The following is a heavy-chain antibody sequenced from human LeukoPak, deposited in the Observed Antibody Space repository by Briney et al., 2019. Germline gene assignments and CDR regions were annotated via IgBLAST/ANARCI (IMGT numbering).Heavy chain of an antibody. CDR2: ISVYNGNT. Sequence: ASVTVSCKASGYAFTNYAISWVRQAPGQGGEGMGWISVYNGNTNYAQKLQGRVTMTADTATTTAYMELRSLRSDDTAVYYCARGYCSSATCRHFDYWGQGALVTVSS. CDR3: ARGYCSSATCRHFDY. D-gene: IGHD2-2*01. J-gene: IGHJ4*02. CDR1: GYAFTNYA. V-gene: IGHV1-18*01.